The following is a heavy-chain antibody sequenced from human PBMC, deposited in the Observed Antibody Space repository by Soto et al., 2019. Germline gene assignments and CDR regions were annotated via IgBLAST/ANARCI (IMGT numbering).Heavy chain of an antibody. CDR1: GYTFTSYA. V-gene: IGHV1-3*01. J-gene: IGHJ5*02. Sequence: GASVKVSCKASGYTFTSYAMHWVRQAPGQRLEWMGWINAGNGNTKYSQKFQGRVTITRDTSAGTAYMELSSLRSEDTAVYYCARSISEWCSGGSCYFGIWFDPWGQGTLVTVSS. CDR2: INAGNGNT. CDR3: ARSISEWCSGGSCYFGIWFDP. D-gene: IGHD2-15*01.